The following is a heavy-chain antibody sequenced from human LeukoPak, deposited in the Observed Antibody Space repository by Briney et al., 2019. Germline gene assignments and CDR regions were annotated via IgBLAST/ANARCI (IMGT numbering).Heavy chain of an antibody. Sequence: GGSLRLFCAASGFTFITYAMSWARQAPGKGLEWVSGISGSGTGGRTYSADSVQGRFTISRDNSKNTPYLQMNSLRVEDTAVYYCVCLGLGGLSLDWGQGTLVTVSS. D-gene: IGHD3-16*01. J-gene: IGHJ4*02. CDR3: VCLGLGGLSLD. CDR1: GFTFITYA. CDR2: ISGSGTGGRT. V-gene: IGHV3-23*01.